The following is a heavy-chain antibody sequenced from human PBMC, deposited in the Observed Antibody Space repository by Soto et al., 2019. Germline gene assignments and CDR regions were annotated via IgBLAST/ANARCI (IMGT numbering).Heavy chain of an antibody. CDR1: GYTFNTYG. CDR2: ISTFNGET. CDR3: VRDVGYCSSSTCLIDH. J-gene: IGHJ4*02. V-gene: IGHV1-18*01. D-gene: IGHD2-2*01. Sequence: ASVKVSCKASGYTFNTYGISWVRQAPGQGLEWMGWISTFNGETRYAQKFQARVTVTTDTSTTTGYMELRSLRSDDTAVYYCVRDVGYCSSSTCLIDHWGQGTLVTVSS.